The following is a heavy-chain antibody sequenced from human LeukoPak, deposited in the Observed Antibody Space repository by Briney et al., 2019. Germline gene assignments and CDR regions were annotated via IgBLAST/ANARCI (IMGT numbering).Heavy chain of an antibody. J-gene: IGHJ1*01. CDR1: GGSISSSSYY. CDR3: ASDGSPLAMAGTVHFQH. D-gene: IGHD6-19*01. Sequence: PSETLSLTCTVSGGSISSSSYYWGWIRQPPGKGLEWIGSIYYSGSTYYNPSLKSRVTISVDTSKNQFSLKLSSVTAADTAVYYCASDGSPLAMAGTVHFQHWGQGTLVTVSS. CDR2: IYYSGST. V-gene: IGHV4-39*07.